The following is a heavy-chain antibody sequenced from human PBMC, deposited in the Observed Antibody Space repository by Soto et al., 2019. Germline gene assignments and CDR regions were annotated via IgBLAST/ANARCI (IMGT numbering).Heavy chain of an antibody. CDR1: GGTFSSYA. V-gene: IGHV1-69*12. Sequence: QVQLVQSGAEVKKPGSSVKVSCKASGGTFSSYAISWVRQAPGQGLEWMGGIIPIFGTANYAQKFQGRVTITADESTSTAYMELRSLRSEDTAVYYCARNVGSLEWLLPTLDYWGQGTLVTVSS. CDR2: IIPIFGTA. J-gene: IGHJ4*02. CDR3: ARNVGSLEWLLPTLDY. D-gene: IGHD3-3*01.